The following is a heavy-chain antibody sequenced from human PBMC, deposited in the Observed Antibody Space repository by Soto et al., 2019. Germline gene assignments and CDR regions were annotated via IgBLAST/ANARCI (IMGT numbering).Heavy chain of an antibody. CDR2: IYPGDSDT. D-gene: IGHD4-17*01. V-gene: IGHV5-51*01. CDR3: ARLPTRAYYYYYGMDV. J-gene: IGHJ6*02. Sequence: GESLKTSCKGSGYSFTSYWIGWVRQMPGKGLEWMGIIYPGDSDTRYSPSFQCQVTISADKSISTAYLQWSSLKASDTAMYYCARLPTRAYYYYYGMDVWGQGTTVTVSS. CDR1: GYSFTSYW.